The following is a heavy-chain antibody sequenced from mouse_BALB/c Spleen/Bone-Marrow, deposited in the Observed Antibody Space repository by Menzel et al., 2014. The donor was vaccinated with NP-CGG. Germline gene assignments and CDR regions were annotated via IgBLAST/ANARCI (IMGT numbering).Heavy chain of an antibody. Sequence: EVQVVESGGGLVQPGGSMKLSCVASGFTFSNYWMNWVRQSPEKGLEWVAEIRLKSNNYAAHYAESVKGRFTISRDDSKSSVYLQMNNLRAEDTGIYYCTTGFAYWGQGTLVTVSA. CDR2: IRLKSNNYAA. CDR1: GFTFSNYW. J-gene: IGHJ3*01. CDR3: TTGFAY. V-gene: IGHV6-6*02.